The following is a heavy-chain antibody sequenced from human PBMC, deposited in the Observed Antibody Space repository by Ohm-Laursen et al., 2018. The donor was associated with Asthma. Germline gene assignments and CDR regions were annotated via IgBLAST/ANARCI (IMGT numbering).Heavy chain of an antibody. D-gene: IGHD1-14*01. CDR2: ISSGSSYI. Sequence: SLRLSCAASGFTFESYWMNWVRQAPGKGLEWVSSISSGSSYINYADSVKGRFTISRDNAKNSLYLQMNSLRAEDTAVYYCVKNRASLGPWGQGTLVTVSS. CDR1: GFTFESYW. CDR3: VKNRASLGP. V-gene: IGHV3-21*01. J-gene: IGHJ5*02.